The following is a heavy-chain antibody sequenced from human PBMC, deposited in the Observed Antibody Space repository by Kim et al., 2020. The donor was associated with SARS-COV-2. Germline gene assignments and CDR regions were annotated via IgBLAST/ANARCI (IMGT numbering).Heavy chain of an antibody. Sequence: GGSLRLSCTGFGFSLREYGLTWIRQAPGKGLEWLCYMRSPSEGQTTQFAASVKGRFSVLRDGSTNAASLLLNDVNREDTAVYYCARGLGLDYWGQGALVTVSS. CDR1: GFSLREYG. CDR2: MRSPSEGQTT. D-gene: IGHD3-16*01. V-gene: IGHV3-49*01. J-gene: IGHJ4*02. CDR3: ARGLGLDY.